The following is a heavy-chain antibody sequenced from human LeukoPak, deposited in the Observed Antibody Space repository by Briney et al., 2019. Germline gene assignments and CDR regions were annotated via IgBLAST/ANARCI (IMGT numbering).Heavy chain of an antibody. CDR2: IYSGGST. D-gene: IGHD2-15*01. V-gene: IGHV3-53*01. J-gene: IGHJ4*02. CDR3: ARSRGSTPRYCSGGSCYWAVFDY. Sequence: PGGSLRLSCAASGFTVSSNYMSWVRQAPGKGLEWVSVIYSGGSTYYADSVKGRFTISRDNSKNTLYLQMNSLRAEDTAVYYCARSRGSTPRYCSGGSCYWAVFDYWGQGTLVTVSS. CDR1: GFTVSSNY.